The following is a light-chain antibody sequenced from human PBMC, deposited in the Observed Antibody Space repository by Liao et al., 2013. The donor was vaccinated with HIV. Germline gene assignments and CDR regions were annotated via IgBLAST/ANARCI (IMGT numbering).Light chain of an antibody. J-gene: IGLJ2*01. CDR2: QDT. CDR1: ELRDKY. V-gene: IGLV3-1*01. CDR3: QAWDSSTYVV. Sequence: SDELTQPSSVSVSPGQTASIACSGDELRDKYASWYQQRPGQSPVLVIYQDTKRPSGIPDRFSGSTSGNTATLTISGTQATDEADYYCQAWDSSTYVVFGGGTKLTVL.